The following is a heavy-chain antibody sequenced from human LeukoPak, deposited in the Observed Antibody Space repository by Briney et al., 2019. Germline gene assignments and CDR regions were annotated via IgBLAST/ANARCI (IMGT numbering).Heavy chain of an antibody. Sequence: GGSLRLSCAASGFTFSSYAMSWFRQAPGKGLEWVSAINGSGGSTYYADSVKGRFTIPSDNTKNTLYLQMNSMRAEDTAVYYCAKEGRVLMAFGYWGQGTLVTVSS. CDR3: AKEGRVLMAFGY. CDR2: INGSGGST. J-gene: IGHJ4*02. D-gene: IGHD2-8*01. CDR1: GFTFSSYA. V-gene: IGHV3-23*01.